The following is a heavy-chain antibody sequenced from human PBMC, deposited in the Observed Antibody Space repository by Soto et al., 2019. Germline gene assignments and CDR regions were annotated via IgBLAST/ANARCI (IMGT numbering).Heavy chain of an antibody. CDR3: ARDLWGYCATDSSPLDV. J-gene: IGHJ6*02. CDR1: GGSISSYY. Sequence: SDPLYLTCTDYGGSISSYYFSCTRQLPGKGLEWIGYMYNTGSTVYNPPFKSRVTISVDTSKNQFSLKLNSVTAADTAVYYCARDLWGYCATDSSPLDVWGQGTTLTVS. D-gene: IGHD2-8*01. CDR2: MYNTGST. V-gene: IGHV4-59*01.